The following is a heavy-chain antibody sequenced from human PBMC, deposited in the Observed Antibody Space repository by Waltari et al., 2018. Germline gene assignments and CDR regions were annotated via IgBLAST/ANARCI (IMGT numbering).Heavy chain of an antibody. CDR3: AREYSSFEPIFDY. J-gene: IGHJ4*02. CDR2: INRIGST. D-gene: IGHD5-12*01. V-gene: IGHV4-34*02. CDR1: DDSFSKYY. Sequence: QVQLQQWGAGLLKPSETLSVTCEVFDDSFSKYYWVWIRQSPGKGREWIGEINRIGSTNYNPSLKGRGTISLDMSKKQVSLRVTSVTAADTAVYYCAREYSSFEPIFDYWGRGTLVTVSS.